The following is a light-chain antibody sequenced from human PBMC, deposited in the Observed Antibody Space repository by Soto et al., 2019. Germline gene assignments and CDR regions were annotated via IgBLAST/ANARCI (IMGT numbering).Light chain of an antibody. Sequence: SLAPGTLSLSPGERATLSCRASQSVSSYLAWYQQKPGQAPRLLIYDASIRATGIPARFNGSGSGTEFTLTISSLQSEDFAVYYCQQYNNWPPTFGQGTRLEIK. J-gene: IGKJ5*01. CDR2: DAS. V-gene: IGKV3-15*01. CDR1: QSVSSY. CDR3: QQYNNWPPT.